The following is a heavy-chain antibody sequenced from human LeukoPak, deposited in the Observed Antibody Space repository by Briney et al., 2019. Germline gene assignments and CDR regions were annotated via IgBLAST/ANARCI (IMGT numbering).Heavy chain of an antibody. Sequence: SETLSLTCAVYGGSFSGYYWSWIRQPPGKGLEWIGEINHSGGTNYNPSLKSRVTISVDTSKNQFSLKLSSVTAADTAVYYCARRCLWELRGSNHWFDPWGQGTLVTVSS. J-gene: IGHJ5*02. CDR2: INHSGGT. D-gene: IGHD1-26*01. CDR1: GGSFSGYY. V-gene: IGHV4-34*01. CDR3: ARRCLWELRGSNHWFDP.